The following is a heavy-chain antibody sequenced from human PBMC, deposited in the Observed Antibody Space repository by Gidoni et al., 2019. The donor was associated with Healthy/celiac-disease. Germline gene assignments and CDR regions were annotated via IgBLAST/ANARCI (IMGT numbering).Heavy chain of an antibody. D-gene: IGHD3-22*01. CDR2: IYYSGST. CDR1: GCSISRSSYY. V-gene: IGHV4-39*07. J-gene: IGHJ3*02. CDR3: ARDPADDSSGYYANAFDI. Sequence: QLQLQESGPGLVKPSETLSLTCTVSGCSISRSSYYWGWIRQPPGKGLEWIGSIYYSGSTYYNPSLKSRVTISVDTSKNQFSLKLSSVTAADTAVYYCARDPADDSSGYYANAFDIWGQGTMVTVSS.